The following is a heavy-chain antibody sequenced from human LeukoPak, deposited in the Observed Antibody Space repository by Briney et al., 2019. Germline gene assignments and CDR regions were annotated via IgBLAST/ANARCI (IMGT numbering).Heavy chain of an antibody. D-gene: IGHD5-12*01. CDR2: IYYSGST. V-gene: IGHV4-30-4*01. J-gene: IGHJ4*02. CDR3: ARVPGVATRNFDY. Sequence: PSETLSLTCTVSGDSISSGDYYWNWIRQPPGKGLEWIGYIYYSGSTYNNPSLKSRVTISVDTSKNQFSLKLSSVTAADTAVYYCARVPGVATRNFDYWGQGTLVTVSS. CDR1: GDSISSGDYY.